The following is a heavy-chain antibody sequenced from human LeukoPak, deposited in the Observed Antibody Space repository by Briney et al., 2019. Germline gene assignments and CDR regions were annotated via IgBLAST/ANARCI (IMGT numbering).Heavy chain of an antibody. CDR3: ARDNRGVTAAY. D-gene: IGHD2-21*02. Sequence: SETLSLTCAVSGGSISSGGYSWNWIRQPPGKGLEWIGYIYHSGSTYYNPSLKSRVTISVDRSKNQFSLRLSSVTAADTAVYYCARDNRGVTAAYWGQGALVTVSS. J-gene: IGHJ4*02. V-gene: IGHV4-30-2*01. CDR1: GGSISSGGYS. CDR2: IYHSGST.